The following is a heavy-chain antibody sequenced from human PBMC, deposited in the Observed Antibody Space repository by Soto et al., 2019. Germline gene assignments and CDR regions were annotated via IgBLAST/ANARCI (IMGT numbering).Heavy chain of an antibody. D-gene: IGHD1-26*01. V-gene: IGHV1-3*01. Sequence: ASVKVSCKASGYTFPSYSMHWVRQAPGQRLEWMGWINAGNGNTKYAQKFQGWVTMTRDTSISTAYMELSRLRSDDTAVYYCATQRSEWELSFDYWGQGTLVTVSS. CDR2: INAGNGNT. CDR1: GYTFPSYS. CDR3: ATQRSEWELSFDY. J-gene: IGHJ4*02.